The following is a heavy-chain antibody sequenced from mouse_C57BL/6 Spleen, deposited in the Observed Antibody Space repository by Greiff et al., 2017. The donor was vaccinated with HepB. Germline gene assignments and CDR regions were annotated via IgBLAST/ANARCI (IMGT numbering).Heavy chain of an antibody. CDR2: INPNNGGT. CDR1: GYTFTDYY. D-gene: IGHD2-1*01. J-gene: IGHJ3*01. Sequence: EVQLQQSGPELVKPGASVKISCKASGYTFTDYYMNWVKQSHGKSLEWIGDINPNNGGTSYNQKFKGKATLTVDKSSSTAYMELRSLTSEDSAVYYCEREGYYGNYGFAYWGQGTRVTVSA. CDR3: EREGYYGNYGFAY. V-gene: IGHV1-26*01.